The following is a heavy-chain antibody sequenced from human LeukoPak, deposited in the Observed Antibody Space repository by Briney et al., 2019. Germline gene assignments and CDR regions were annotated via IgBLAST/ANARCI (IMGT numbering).Heavy chain of an antibody. CDR2: ISGSGGST. CDR3: AHGAMYQLDY. Sequence: RPGGSLRLSCAASGFTFSSYWMSWVRQAPGKGLEWVSDISGSGGSTYYADSVKGRFTISRDNSKNTLFLQMNSLRAEDTAVYYCAHGAMYQLDYWGQGTLVTVSS. V-gene: IGHV3-23*01. CDR1: GFTFSSYW. D-gene: IGHD2-2*01. J-gene: IGHJ4*02.